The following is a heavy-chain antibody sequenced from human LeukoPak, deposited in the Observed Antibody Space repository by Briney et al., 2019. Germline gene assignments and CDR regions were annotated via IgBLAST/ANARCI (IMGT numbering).Heavy chain of an antibody. D-gene: IGHD1-26*01. J-gene: IGHJ4*02. V-gene: IGHV4-34*01. CDR2: INHSGST. Sequence: SETLSLTCAVYGGSFSGYYWSWIRQPPGEGLEWIGEINHSGSTNYNPSLKSRVTISVDTSKNQFSLKLSSVTAADTAVYYCAREMWELRDYWGQGTLVTVSS. CDR1: GGSFSGYY. CDR3: AREMWELRDY.